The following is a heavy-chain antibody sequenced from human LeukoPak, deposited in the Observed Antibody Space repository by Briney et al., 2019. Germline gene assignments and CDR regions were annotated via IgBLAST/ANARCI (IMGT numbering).Heavy chain of an antibody. CDR1: GFTFSSYW. CDR3: AKVAGYSGYDYAFDY. D-gene: IGHD5-12*01. Sequence: PGGSLRLSCAASGFTFSSYWMSWVRQAPGRGLECVANIKQDGSEKYYVDSVKGRFTISRDNAKNSLYLQMNSLRAEDTAVYYCAKVAGYSGYDYAFDYWGQGTLVTVSS. CDR2: IKQDGSEK. J-gene: IGHJ4*02. V-gene: IGHV3-7*03.